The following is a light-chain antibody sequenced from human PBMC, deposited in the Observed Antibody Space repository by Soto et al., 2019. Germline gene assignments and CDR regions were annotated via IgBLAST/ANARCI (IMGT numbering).Light chain of an antibody. Sequence: RVMTQSPATLSVSPGERATLSCRASQSISSNLAWYQQKPGQAPRLLIYGTSTRATGIPARFSGSGSGTEFTLTISSLQSEDFAVYYCQQYNNLPPFTFGGGTKVDIK. CDR3: QQYNNLPPFT. CDR1: QSISSN. V-gene: IGKV3-15*01. J-gene: IGKJ4*01. CDR2: GTS.